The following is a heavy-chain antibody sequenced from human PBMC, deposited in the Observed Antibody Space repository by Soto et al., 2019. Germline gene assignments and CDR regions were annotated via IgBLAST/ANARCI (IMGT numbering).Heavy chain of an antibody. CDR3: ARESGDSSY. V-gene: IGHV4-61*01. CDR2: IYDSGST. J-gene: IGHJ4*02. D-gene: IGHD3-22*01. Sequence: QVQLQESGPGLVKPSETLSLTCTVSGGSISSGSYYWNWIRQPPGKGLEWIGYIYDSGSTNYNPSHKSRVTLSVDTSKNQFSLKLSSVTAADTAVYYCARESGDSSYGGQRTLVTVSA. CDR1: GGSISSGSYY.